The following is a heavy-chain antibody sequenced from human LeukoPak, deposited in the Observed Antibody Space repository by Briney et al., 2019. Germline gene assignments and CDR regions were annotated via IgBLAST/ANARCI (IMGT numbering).Heavy chain of an antibody. CDR1: GGSVSSYY. V-gene: IGHV4-59*08. CDR2: MYYSGST. CDR3: ASLGDRRNYFDY. J-gene: IGHJ4*02. D-gene: IGHD3-22*01. Sequence: PSETLSLTCTVSGGSVSSYYWSWIRQPPGKGLEWIGYMYYSGSTNYNPSLMSRVTISVDTSKNQFSLKVSSVTAADTAVYYCASLGDRRNYFDYWGQGTLVTVSS.